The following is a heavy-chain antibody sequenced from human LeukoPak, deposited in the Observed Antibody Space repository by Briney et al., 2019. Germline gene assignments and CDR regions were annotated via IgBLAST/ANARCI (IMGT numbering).Heavy chain of an antibody. CDR1: GYTFTGYY. V-gene: IGHV1-2*02. CDR2: INPNSGGT. D-gene: IGHD3-3*01. J-gene: IGHJ4*02. Sequence: GASVKVSCKASGYTFTGYYMHWVRQAPGQGLEWVGWINPNSGGTNYAQKFQGRVTMTRDTSISTAYMELSRLRSDDTAVYYCARDHKTLEWLFLPDWGQGTLVTVSS. CDR3: ARDHKTLEWLFLPD.